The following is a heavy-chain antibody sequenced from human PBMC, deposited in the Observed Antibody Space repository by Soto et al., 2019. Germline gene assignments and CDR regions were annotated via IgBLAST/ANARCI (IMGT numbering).Heavy chain of an antibody. CDR2: INWNGAYS. CDR1: GFKFDDYA. V-gene: IGHV3-9*01. Sequence: VQLVESGGNLARPGESLRLSCTASGFKFDDYAFHWVRQAPGKGPEWVSGINWNGAYSGYADSVKGRFTISRDNAGNSVYLQMDTVRPEDTALYYCARVHSSGWYVEPYDAWGQGTMVTVSS. D-gene: IGHD6-19*01. J-gene: IGHJ3*01. CDR3: ARVHSSGWYVEPYDA.